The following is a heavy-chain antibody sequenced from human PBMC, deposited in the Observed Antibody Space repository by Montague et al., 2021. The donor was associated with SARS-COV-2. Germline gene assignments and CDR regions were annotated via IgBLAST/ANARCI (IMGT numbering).Heavy chain of an antibody. J-gene: IGHJ4*02. CDR2: INHSGST. CDR1: GGSFSGYY. D-gene: IGHD3-3*01. V-gene: IGHV4-34*01. Sequence: SETLSLTSGVYGGSFSGYYWSWIRQPPGKGLQWIGGINHSGSTNYNSSLNSRGTISLDTSKNQFSLKLTSVSAADTAVYYCARGLGRPGAIFGVALYWGQGTLVTVSS. CDR3: ARGLGRPGAIFGVALY.